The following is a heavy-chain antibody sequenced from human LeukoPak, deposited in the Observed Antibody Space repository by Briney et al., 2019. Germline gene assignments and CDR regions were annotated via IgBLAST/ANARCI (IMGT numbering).Heavy chain of an antibody. CDR3: ARGGDAFDI. J-gene: IGHJ3*02. V-gene: IGHV4-59*01. Sequence: SSETLSLTCTVSGGSFSDYYWSWIRQPPGGGLEWIAYSGSTNYNPSLKSRVIISVDTSKNQFSLKLSPVTAADTAVYYCARGGDAFDIWGQGTMVSVSS. CDR1: GGSFSDYY. D-gene: IGHD2-15*01. CDR2: SGST.